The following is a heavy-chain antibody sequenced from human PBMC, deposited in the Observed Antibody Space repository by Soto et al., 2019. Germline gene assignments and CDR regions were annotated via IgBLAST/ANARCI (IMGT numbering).Heavy chain of an antibody. V-gene: IGHV4-39*01. CDR3: ARHLVAETIYYYYYYMDV. Sequence: PSETLSLTCTVSGGSISSSSYYWGLIRQPPGKGLEWIGSIYYSGSTYYNPSLKSRVTISVDTSKNQVSLKLSSVTAADTAVYYCARHLVAETIYYYYYYMDVWGKGTTVTVSS. D-gene: IGHD2-15*01. CDR2: IYYSGST. CDR1: GGSISSSSYY. J-gene: IGHJ6*03.